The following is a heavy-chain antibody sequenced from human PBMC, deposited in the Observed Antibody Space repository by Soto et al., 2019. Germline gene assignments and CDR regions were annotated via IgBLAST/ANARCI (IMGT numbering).Heavy chain of an antibody. CDR3: ARSAAGTWVYFDF. D-gene: IGHD6-13*01. J-gene: IGHJ4*02. CDR1: GGSISSSGFY. CDR2: GYYSGST. V-gene: IGHV4-31*01. Sequence: QVQLQESGPGLVKPPQTLSLTCTVSGGSISSSGFYWSGIRQHPGKGLEWIGYGYYSGSTYYNPSLKSQVTLSVDTSESQFSLKLSSVTAADTAVYYCARSAAGTWVYFDFWGQGTLVTVSS.